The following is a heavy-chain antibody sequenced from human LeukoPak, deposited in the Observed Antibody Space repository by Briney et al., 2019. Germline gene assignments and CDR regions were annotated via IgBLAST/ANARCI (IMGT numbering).Heavy chain of an antibody. D-gene: IGHD6-13*01. J-gene: IGHJ4*02. V-gene: IGHV3-7*01. CDR3: VRAGGSSWSDF. Sequence: GGSLRLSCAASGFTFGSYWMSWVRQSPGKGLEWVANINQDGSENHYVDSVKGRFTISRDNAKNSVFVQMNGLRVEDTAVYYCVRAGGSSWSDFWGQGTLVTVSS. CDR1: GFTFGSYW. CDR2: INQDGSEN.